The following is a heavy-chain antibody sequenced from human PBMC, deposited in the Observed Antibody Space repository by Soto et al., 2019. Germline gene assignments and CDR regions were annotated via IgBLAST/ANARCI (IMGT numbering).Heavy chain of an antibody. J-gene: IGHJ4*02. V-gene: IGHV5-51*01. CDR3: ARSPRSSPYFDY. CDR1: GYTFSNFW. Sequence: GESLRISCQCAGYTFSNFWSGWVRHMPGKGLEWMGIIYPGGHETRYSPSFHGKVTISADKSINTAYLQWNSLEASDTAFYFCARSPRSSPYFDYWGQGALVTVSS. D-gene: IGHD6-13*01. CDR2: IYPGGHET.